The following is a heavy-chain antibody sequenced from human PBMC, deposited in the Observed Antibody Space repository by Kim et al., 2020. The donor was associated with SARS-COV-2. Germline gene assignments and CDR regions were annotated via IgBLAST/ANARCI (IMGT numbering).Heavy chain of an antibody. J-gene: IGHJ3*02. D-gene: IGHD3-10*01. V-gene: IGHV3-7*03. CDR2: IKQDGSEK. CDR3: ARVGGVTMVRSYAFDI. Sequence: GGSLRLSCAASGFTFSSYWMSWVRQAPGKGLEWVANIKQDGSEKYYVDSVKGRFTISRDNAKNSLYLQMNSLRAEDPAVYYCARVGGVTMVRSYAFDIWGQGTMVTVSS. CDR1: GFTFSSYW.